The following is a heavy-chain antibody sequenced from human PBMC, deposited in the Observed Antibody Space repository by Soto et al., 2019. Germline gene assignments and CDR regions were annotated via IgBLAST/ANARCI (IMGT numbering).Heavy chain of an antibody. D-gene: IGHD6-13*01. CDR1: GFTFSSYA. Sequence: GGSLRLSCAASGFTFSSYAMHWVRQAPGKGLEWVAVISNDGSNKYYADSVKGRFTISRDNSKNTLYLQMNSLRAEDTAVYYCARKLAAAAHDYWGQGTLVTVSS. CDR3: ARKLAAAAHDY. CDR2: ISNDGSNK. V-gene: IGHV3-30-3*01. J-gene: IGHJ4*02.